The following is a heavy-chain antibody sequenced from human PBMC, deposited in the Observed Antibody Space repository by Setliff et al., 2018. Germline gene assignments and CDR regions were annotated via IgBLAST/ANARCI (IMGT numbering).Heavy chain of an antibody. V-gene: IGHV4-38-2*02. CDR1: GYSISSGCI. D-gene: IGHD2-21*02. CDR2: IGHTGGI. CDR3: ARDLGHGGDSDY. Sequence: SETLSLTCTVSGYSISSGCIWGWIRQPPGKGLEWVGNIGHTGGINYNPSLKSRPTISRDTSKNQVSLKLNSVTATDTAVYYCARDLGHGGDSDYWGQGILVTVSS. J-gene: IGHJ4*02.